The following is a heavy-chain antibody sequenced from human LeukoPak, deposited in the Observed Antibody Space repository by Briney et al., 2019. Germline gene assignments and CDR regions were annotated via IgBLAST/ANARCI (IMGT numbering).Heavy chain of an antibody. CDR1: EFTFTDYA. D-gene: IGHD6-13*01. CDR3: VKGGYSSSWYAEGCWFDP. CDR2: ISSNGGTT. J-gene: IGHJ5*02. V-gene: IGHV3-64D*06. Sequence: GGSLRLSCSASEFTFTDYAMHWVRQAPGQGLEYISAISSNGGTTYYADSVQGRFTISRDNSKNTLYLQMSSLRAEDTALYYCVKGGYSSSWYAEGCWFDPWGQGNLVTVSS.